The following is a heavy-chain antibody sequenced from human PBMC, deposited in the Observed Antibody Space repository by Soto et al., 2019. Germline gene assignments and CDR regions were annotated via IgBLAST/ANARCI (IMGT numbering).Heavy chain of an antibody. D-gene: IGHD2-2*02. CDR1: GGSFSGYY. CDR2: INHSGST. J-gene: IGHJ5*02. V-gene: IGHV4-34*01. CDR3: ARREYYQLLYVWFDP. Sequence: QVQLQQWGAGLLKPSETLSLTCAVYGGSFSGYYWSWIRQTPGKGLEWIGEINHSGSTNYNPSLKSRVTISVDTSKNQFSLKLSSVTAADTAVYYCARREYYQLLYVWFDPWGQGTLVTVSS.